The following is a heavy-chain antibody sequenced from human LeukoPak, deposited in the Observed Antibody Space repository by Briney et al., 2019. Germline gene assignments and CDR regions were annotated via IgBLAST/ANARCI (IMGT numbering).Heavy chain of an antibody. CDR3: ASMYGSGSYSPDWFDP. CDR1: GYTFTSYG. V-gene: IGHV1-18*01. J-gene: IGHJ5*02. D-gene: IGHD3-10*01. Sequence: ASVKVSCKASGYTFTSYGISWVRQAPGQGLEWMGWMSAYNGNTNYAQKLQGRVTMTTDTSTSTAYMELRSLRSDDTAVYYCASMYGSGSYSPDWFDPWGQGTLVTVSS. CDR2: MSAYNGNT.